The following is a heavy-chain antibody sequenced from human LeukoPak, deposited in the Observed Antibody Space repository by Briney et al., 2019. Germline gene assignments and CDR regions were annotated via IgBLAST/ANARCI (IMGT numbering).Heavy chain of an antibody. CDR3: ARGAIAAAGTLDYFDY. Sequence: PSETLSLTCTVSGGSISSYYWSWIRQPPGKGLEWIGYIYYSGSTNYNPSLKSRVTISVDTSKNQFSLKLSSVTAADTAVYYCARGAIAAAGTLDYFDYWGQGTLVTVSS. V-gene: IGHV4-59*01. D-gene: IGHD6-13*01. CDR2: IYYSGST. J-gene: IGHJ4*02. CDR1: GGSISSYY.